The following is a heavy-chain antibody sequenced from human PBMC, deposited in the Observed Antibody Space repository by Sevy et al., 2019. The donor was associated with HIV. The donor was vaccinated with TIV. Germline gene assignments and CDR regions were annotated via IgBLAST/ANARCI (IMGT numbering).Heavy chain of an antibody. CDR1: GGSFSGYY. J-gene: IGHJ5*02. CDR3: ARAPPVVVVPGAPSWFDP. V-gene: IGHV4-34*01. Sequence: SETLSLTCAVYGGSFSGYYWNWIRQSPGKGLEWIGEINYSGSTHYNPSLKSRVTISVDTSKNQFSLRLNSVTAADTAVYYGARAPPVVVVPGAPSWFDPWGQGTLVTVSS. CDR2: INYSGST. D-gene: IGHD2-2*01.